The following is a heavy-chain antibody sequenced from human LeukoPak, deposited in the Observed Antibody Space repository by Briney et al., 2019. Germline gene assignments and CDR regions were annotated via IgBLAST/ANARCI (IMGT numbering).Heavy chain of an antibody. CDR2: IYYSGST. D-gene: IGHD2-2*01. CDR1: GGSISSYY. CDR3: ARLTAARLQGYFDY. Sequence: PSVTLSLTCTDSGGSISSYYWSWIRQPPGKGLEWIGYIYYSGSTNYNPSLKSRVTISVDTSKNQFSLKLSSVTAADTAVYYCARLTAARLQGYFDYWGQGTLVTVSS. V-gene: IGHV4-59*01. J-gene: IGHJ4*02.